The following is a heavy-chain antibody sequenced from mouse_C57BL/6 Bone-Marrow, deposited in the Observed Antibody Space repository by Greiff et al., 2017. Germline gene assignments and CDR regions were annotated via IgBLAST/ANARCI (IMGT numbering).Heavy chain of an antibody. J-gene: IGHJ3*01. CDR3: ARRFYAGFAY. Sequence: EVQLQQSGPVLVKPGASVKMSCKASGYTFTDYYMNWVKQSHGKSLEWIGDINTYNGGTSYNQKFKGKATLTVDKSSSTAYMELNSLTSEDSAVYYCARRFYAGFAYWGQGTLVTVSA. CDR2: INTYNGGT. CDR1: GYTFTDYY. D-gene: IGHD1-1*01. V-gene: IGHV1-19*01.